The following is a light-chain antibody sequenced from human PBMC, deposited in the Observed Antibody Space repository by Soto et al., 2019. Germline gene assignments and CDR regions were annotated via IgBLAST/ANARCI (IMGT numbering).Light chain of an antibody. V-gene: IGKV3-15*01. CDR2: GAS. J-gene: IGKJ2*01. CDR3: QQYNYWTQYT. CDR1: QSVGSN. Sequence: EIVMTQSPATLSVSPGERATLSCRASQSVGSNLAWYQQKPGQAPRLLIYGASTSATGIPARISGSGSGTEFNLTISSLQSEDFAVYYCQQYNYWTQYTFGQGTKLAIK.